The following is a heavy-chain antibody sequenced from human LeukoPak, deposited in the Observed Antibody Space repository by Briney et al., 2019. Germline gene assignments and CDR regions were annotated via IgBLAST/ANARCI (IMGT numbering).Heavy chain of an antibody. V-gene: IGHV3-23*01. CDR1: GFTFSSYG. J-gene: IGHJ3*02. CDR3: ARRYDILTGYYIGPGDAFDI. Sequence: GGSLRLSCAASGFTFSSYGMRWVRQAPGKGLEWVSAISGSGSSTYYADSVKGRFTISRDNSKNTLYLQMNSLRAGDTAVYYCARRYDILTGYYIGPGDAFDIWGQGTMVTVSS. D-gene: IGHD3-9*01. CDR2: ISGSGSST.